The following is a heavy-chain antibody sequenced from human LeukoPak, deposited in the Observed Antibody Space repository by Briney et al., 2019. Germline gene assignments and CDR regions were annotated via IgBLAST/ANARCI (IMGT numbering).Heavy chain of an antibody. J-gene: IGHJ6*03. Sequence: SETLSLTCAVYGGSFSGYYWSWIRQPPGKGLEWIGEINHSGSTNYNPSLKSRVTISVDTSKNQFSLKLSSVTAADTAVYYCARGRMYYDFWSGYRRPYYYYMDVWGKGTAVTVSS. D-gene: IGHD3-3*01. CDR2: INHSGST. V-gene: IGHV4-34*01. CDR3: ARGRMYYDFWSGYRRPYYYYMDV. CDR1: GGSFSGYY.